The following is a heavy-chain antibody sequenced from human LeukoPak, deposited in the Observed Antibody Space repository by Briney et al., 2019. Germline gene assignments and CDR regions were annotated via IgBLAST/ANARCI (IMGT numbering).Heavy chain of an antibody. CDR1: GGTFSNYA. CDR3: ASRDADYEYYFDY. J-gene: IGHJ4*02. D-gene: IGHD4-17*01. CDR2: IIPKFATA. Sequence: SVKVSCKASGGTFSNYASSWVRQAPGQGLEWIGSIIPKFATANYAHNFQGRVSIDADESTTTAYMELSSLTFDDTAVYYCASRDADYEYYFDYWGQGAVVTVSS. V-gene: IGHV1-69*13.